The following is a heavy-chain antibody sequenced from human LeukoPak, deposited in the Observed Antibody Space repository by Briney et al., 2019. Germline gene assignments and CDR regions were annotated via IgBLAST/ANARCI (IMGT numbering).Heavy chain of an antibody. CDR2: INPNSGGT. D-gene: IGHD2-2*01. CDR1: GYTFTGYY. Sequence: GASVKVSCKASGYTFTGYYMHWVRQAPGQGLEWMGWINPNSGGTNYARKFQGRVTMTRDTSISTAYMELSRLRSDDTAVYYCARARPAAISFYTYWGQGTLVTVSS. V-gene: IGHV1-2*02. CDR3: ARARPAAISFYTY. J-gene: IGHJ4*02.